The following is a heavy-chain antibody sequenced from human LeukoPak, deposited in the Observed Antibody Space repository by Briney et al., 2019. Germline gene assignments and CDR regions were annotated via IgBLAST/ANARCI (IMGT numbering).Heavy chain of an antibody. V-gene: IGHV3-7*01. CDR3: ATFGLVAALDL. CDR2: INPAGSET. D-gene: IGHD5-12*01. Sequence: GGSLRLFCAASGFSFNAYWMAWVRQAPGTGLEWVANINPAGSETFHVDPVKGRFSISRDHAKNLVYLQMNSLRAEDTAVYYCATFGLVAALDLWGQGTLVTVSS. J-gene: IGHJ4*02. CDR1: GFSFNAYW.